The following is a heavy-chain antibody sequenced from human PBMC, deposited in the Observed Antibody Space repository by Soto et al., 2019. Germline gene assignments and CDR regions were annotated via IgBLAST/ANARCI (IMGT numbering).Heavy chain of an antibody. CDR1: GYTLTELS. CDR2: FDPEDGET. D-gene: IGHD3-3*01. Sequence: ASVKVSCKVSGYTLTELSMHWVRQAPGKGLEWMGGFDPEDGETIYAQKFQGRVTMTEDTSTDTAYMELSSLRSEDTAVYYCATPVSDFWSGYTRTYYYYGIEVWGQGTMVNVSS. V-gene: IGHV1-24*01. CDR3: ATPVSDFWSGYTRTYYYYGIEV. J-gene: IGHJ6*01.